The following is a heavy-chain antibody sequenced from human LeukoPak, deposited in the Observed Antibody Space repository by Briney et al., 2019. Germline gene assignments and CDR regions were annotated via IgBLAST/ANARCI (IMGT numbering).Heavy chain of an antibody. D-gene: IGHD5-12*01. CDR3: AKGDIVATIDWFDP. CDR1: GFTVSSNY. J-gene: IGHJ5*02. V-gene: IGHV3-23*01. CDR2: ISGSGGST. Sequence: GGSLRLSCAASGFTVSSNYMSWVRQAPGKGLEWVSAISGSGGSTYYAASVRGRFTVSRDNSKNTLYLQMNSLRVEDTAVYYCAKGDIVATIDWFDPWGQGTLVTVSS.